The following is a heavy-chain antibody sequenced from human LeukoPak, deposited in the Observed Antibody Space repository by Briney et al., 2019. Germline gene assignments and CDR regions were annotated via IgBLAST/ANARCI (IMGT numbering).Heavy chain of an antibody. J-gene: IGHJ4*02. Sequence: PGGSLRLSCAASGFTFSNYAVNWVRQAPGKGLEWVSTITGSGGSTFYADFVKGRFTISRDNSMDTLYLQMSSLRAEDTAVYYCAKDRGRYYDSSGYYWGYYLDSWGQGILVTVST. V-gene: IGHV3-23*01. CDR2: ITGSGGST. CDR1: GFTFSNYA. CDR3: AKDRGRYYDSSGYYWGYYLDS. D-gene: IGHD3-22*01.